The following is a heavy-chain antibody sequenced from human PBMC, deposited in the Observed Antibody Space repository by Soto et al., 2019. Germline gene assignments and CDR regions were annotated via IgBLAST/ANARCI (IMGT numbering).Heavy chain of an antibody. CDR2: IYDSGVT. D-gene: IGHD5-18*01. V-gene: IGHV4-30-4*08. J-gene: IGHJ3*01. Sequence: SETLSLTCSVSGAVVTSGENYWSWVRQPPGKGLEWLGYIYDSGVTSYTPALKSRVTLSLDRPNNQVSLKLRSVTAADTAVYFCVRDLAHGYTGNVWGHGXLGTV. CDR1: GAVVTSGENY. CDR3: VRDLAHGYTGNV.